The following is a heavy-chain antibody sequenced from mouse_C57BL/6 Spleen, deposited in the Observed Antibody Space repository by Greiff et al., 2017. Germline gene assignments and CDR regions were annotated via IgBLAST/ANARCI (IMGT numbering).Heavy chain of an antibody. Sequence: EVQLQQSGPELVKPGASVKMSCKASGYTFTDYNMHWVKQSHGKSLEWIGYINPNNGGTSYNQKFKGKATLTVNKSSSTAYMELRSLTSEDSAVYYCARGGYYGSSFSWFAYWGQGTLVTVSA. CDR1: GYTFTDYN. D-gene: IGHD1-1*01. J-gene: IGHJ3*01. CDR2: INPNNGGT. CDR3: ARGGYYGSSFSWFAY. V-gene: IGHV1-22*01.